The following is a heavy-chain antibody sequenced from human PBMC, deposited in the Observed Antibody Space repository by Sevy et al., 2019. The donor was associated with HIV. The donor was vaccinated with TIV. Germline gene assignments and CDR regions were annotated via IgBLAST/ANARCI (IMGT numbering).Heavy chain of an antibody. D-gene: IGHD6-13*01. J-gene: IGHJ4*02. CDR3: VRAIATVDSF. CDR1: GFSLNTYW. V-gene: IGHV3-7*01. Sequence: GGSLRLSCVASGFSLNTYWMLWVRQAPGKGLEWVANINQDASMNYYADSVKGRFTISRDNARNLMSLQMNILRVEDTGLYYCVRAIATVDSFWGQGTLVTVSS. CDR2: INQDASMN.